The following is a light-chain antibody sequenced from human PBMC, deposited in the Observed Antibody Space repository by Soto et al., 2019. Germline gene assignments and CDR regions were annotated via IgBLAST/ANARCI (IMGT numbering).Light chain of an antibody. CDR2: DAS. CDR3: QQRSNWPPLLT. CDR1: QSVSSY. V-gene: IGKV3-11*01. J-gene: IGKJ4*01. Sequence: EIVLTQSPATLSLSPVERATLSGMASQSVSSYLAWYQQKPGQAPRLLIYDASNRATGIPARLSGSGSGTDFTLTISSLEPEDFAVYYCQQRSNWPPLLTFGGGTKVDI.